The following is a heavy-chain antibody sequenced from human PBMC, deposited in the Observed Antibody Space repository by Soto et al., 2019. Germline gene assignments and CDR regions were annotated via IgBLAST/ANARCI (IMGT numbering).Heavy chain of an antibody. V-gene: IGHV3-11*05. J-gene: IGHJ6*02. Sequence: QAHLEDSGGGLVKPGGSLRLSCAASGFIFKDYYMSWMRQSPGRGLEWISYIDSRGTYTNYADSVKGRFTMSRDNAKNSRSLQMSSLRVEDTAVYYCARVGLEGRPYYLFGRGVWGQGTTVSVSS. CDR3: ARVGLEGRPYYLFGRGV. CDR2: IDSRGTYT. CDR1: GFIFKDYY. D-gene: IGHD1-1*01.